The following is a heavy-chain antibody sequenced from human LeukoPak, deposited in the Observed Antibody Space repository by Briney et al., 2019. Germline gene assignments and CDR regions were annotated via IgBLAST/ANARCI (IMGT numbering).Heavy chain of an antibody. CDR3: ATSTGGSSFDAFDF. V-gene: IGHV3-11*03. J-gene: IGHJ3*01. CDR2: ISSSSSYT. D-gene: IGHD6-6*01. Sequence: PGGSLRLSCAASGFTFSDYYMSWIRQAPGKGLEWVSYISSSSSYTNYADSVKGRFTISRDNAKNSLYLQMNSLRAEDTAVYYCATSTGGSSFDAFDFWGRGTMVTVSS. CDR1: GFTFSDYY.